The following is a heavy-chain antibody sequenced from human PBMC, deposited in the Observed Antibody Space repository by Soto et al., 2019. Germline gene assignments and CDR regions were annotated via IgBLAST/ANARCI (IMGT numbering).Heavy chain of an antibody. CDR1: GGTFSSYA. CDR2: IIPIFGTA. V-gene: IGHV1-69*13. D-gene: IGHD1-7*01. CDR3: AGARYNWNLIVASYGMDV. J-gene: IGHJ6*02. Sequence: ASVKVSCKASGGTFSSYAISWVRQAPGQGLEWMGGIIPIFGTANYAQKFQGRVTITADESTSTAYMELSSLRSEDTAVYYCAGARYNWNLIVASYGMDVWGQGTTVTVSS.